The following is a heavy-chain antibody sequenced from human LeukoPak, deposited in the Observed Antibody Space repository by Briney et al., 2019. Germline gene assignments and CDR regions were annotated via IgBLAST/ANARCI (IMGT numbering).Heavy chain of an antibody. CDR2: ISSSGSTI. Sequence: GGSLRLSCAASGFTFSSYEMNGVRQAPGKGREGVSYISSSGSTIYYADSVKGRFTISRDDAKNALYLQMNSLRDEDTAVYYCAALGITMIGGVWGKGTTVTIPS. V-gene: IGHV3-48*03. CDR1: GFTFSSYE. J-gene: IGHJ6*04. D-gene: IGHD3-10*02. CDR3: AALGITMIGGV.